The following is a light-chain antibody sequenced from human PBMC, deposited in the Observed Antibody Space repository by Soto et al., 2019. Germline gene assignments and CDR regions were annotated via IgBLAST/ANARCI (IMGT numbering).Light chain of an antibody. CDR3: QQYHSWPA. CDR2: GSA. V-gene: IGKV3-15*01. Sequence: EIVMTQSPATLSVSPGERATLSCRASQSVFSSLAWYQQRPGQAPRLLSYGSATRATGIPDRFSGSGSGTEFTLTISSLQSEDSAVYYCQQYHSWPAFGQGTKVEIK. CDR1: QSVFSS. J-gene: IGKJ1*01.